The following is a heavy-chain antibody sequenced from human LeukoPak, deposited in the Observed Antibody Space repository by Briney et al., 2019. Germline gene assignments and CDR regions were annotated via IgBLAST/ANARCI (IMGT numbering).Heavy chain of an antibody. D-gene: IGHD6-19*01. J-gene: IGHJ6*02. Sequence: SETLSLTCTVSGGSISSYYWSWIRQPAGKGLEWIGRIYTSGSTNYNPSLKSRVTMSVDTSKNQFSLKLSSVTAADTAVYYCARFSGCSPRGLDYGMDVWGQGTTVTVSS. V-gene: IGHV4-4*07. CDR3: ARFSGCSPRGLDYGMDV. CDR2: IYTSGST. CDR1: GGSISSYY.